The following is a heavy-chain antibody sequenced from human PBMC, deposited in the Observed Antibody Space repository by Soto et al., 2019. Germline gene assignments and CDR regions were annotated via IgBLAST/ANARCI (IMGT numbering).Heavy chain of an antibody. V-gene: IGHV4-31*03. CDR3: ARLYFDWLRLFDP. J-gene: IGHJ5*02. CDR1: GGSISSGGYY. CDR2: IYYSGST. Sequence: SETLSLTCTVSGGSISSGGYYWSWIRQHPGKGLEWIGYIYYSGSTYYNPSLKSRVTISVDTSKNQFSLKLSSVTAADTAVYYCARLYFDWLRLFDPWGQGTLVTVSS. D-gene: IGHD3-9*01.